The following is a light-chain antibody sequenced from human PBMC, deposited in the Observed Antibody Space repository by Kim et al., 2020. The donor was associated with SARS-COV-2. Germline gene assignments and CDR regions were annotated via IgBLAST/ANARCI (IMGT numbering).Light chain of an antibody. V-gene: IGKV3-20*01. CDR1: HSISGNY. Sequence: LSQGDRATRRCRASHSISGNYLAWYQQKYGQAPRLLIFGASSWAPGVPDRFSGSGSGTDFTLTINELEPEDFAVYYCQQYGTSPYTFGQGTKVEI. J-gene: IGKJ2*01. CDR2: GAS. CDR3: QQYGTSPYT.